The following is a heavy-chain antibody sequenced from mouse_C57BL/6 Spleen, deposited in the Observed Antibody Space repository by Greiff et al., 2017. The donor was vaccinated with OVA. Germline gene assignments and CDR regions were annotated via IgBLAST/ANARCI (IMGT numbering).Heavy chain of an antibody. CDR2: IDPSDSET. J-gene: IGHJ4*01. CDR1: GYTFTSYW. V-gene: IGHV1-52*01. D-gene: IGHD2-4*01. CDR3: ARDDYLYAMDY. Sequence: VQLQQPGAELVRPGSSVKLSCKASGYTFTSYWMHWVKQRPIQGLEWIGNIDPSDSETHYNQKFKDKATLTVDKSSSTAYMQLSSLTSEDSAVYYCARDDYLYAMDYWGQGTSVTVSS.